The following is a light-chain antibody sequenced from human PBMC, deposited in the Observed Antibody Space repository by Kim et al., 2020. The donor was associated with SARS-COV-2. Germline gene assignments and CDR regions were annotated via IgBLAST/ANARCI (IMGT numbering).Light chain of an antibody. Sequence: ALSASVGDIVPITCRASHTIDNWLAWYQQKPGRAPKLLIYNASTLKSGVPSRFSGSGSGTEFTRTISSLQPDDFAIYYCQQGGGTFGQGTKVDIK. J-gene: IGKJ1*01. CDR1: HTIDNW. CDR3: QQGGGT. CDR2: NAS. V-gene: IGKV1-5*03.